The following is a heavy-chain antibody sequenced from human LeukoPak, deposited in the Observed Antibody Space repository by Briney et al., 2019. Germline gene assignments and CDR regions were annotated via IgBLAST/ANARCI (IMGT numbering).Heavy chain of an antibody. D-gene: IGHD3-10*01. CDR2: ISGTGGLI. CDR3: ARGSWFGEFLTWGIDF. CDR1: GFTFSSYE. J-gene: IGHJ4*02. V-gene: IGHV3-48*03. Sequence: GGSLRLSCAASGFTFSSYEMKWVRQAPGKELEWISYISGTGGLIYYADSVKGRFTISRDNAKNSLYLEMNSLRAEDTAVYYCARGSWFGEFLTWGIDFWGQGTLVSVSS.